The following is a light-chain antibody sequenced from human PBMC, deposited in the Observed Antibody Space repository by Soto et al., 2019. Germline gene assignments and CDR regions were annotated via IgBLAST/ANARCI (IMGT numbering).Light chain of an antibody. J-gene: IGKJ3*01. CDR3: QQFGSSPLFT. CDR2: GTS. CDR1: QSVSSIY. V-gene: IGKV3-20*01. Sequence: EIVLTQSPGTLSLSPGERATLSCRASQSVSSIYLAWYQQKPGQAPRLLISGTSSRATGIPDRFSGSGSGTDFTLTISRLEPEDFAVYYCQQFGSSPLFTFGPGTKWMSN.